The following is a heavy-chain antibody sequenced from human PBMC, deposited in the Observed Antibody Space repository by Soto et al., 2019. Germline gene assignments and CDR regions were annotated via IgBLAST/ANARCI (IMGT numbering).Heavy chain of an antibody. Sequence: SETLSLTCGVYGGSFRNYYWIWVRQPPGKGLEWIGEVNHSGEATYNPSLQSRIIINPDTSKIQFSLQLKSVTPEDTAVYYCVRDRYSSSGWFDPWGQGTPVTVSS. J-gene: IGHJ5*02. D-gene: IGHD3-10*01. CDR3: VRDRYSSSGWFDP. CDR2: VNHSGEA. V-gene: IGHV4-34*01. CDR1: GGSFRNYY.